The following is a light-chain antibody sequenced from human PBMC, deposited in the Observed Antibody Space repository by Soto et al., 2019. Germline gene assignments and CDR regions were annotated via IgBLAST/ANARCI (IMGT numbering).Light chain of an antibody. CDR3: CSDASSSTYV. J-gene: IGLJ1*01. CDR2: EVN. V-gene: IGLV2-23*02. Sequence: QSVLTQPASVSGSAGQSVTISCTGTTRNVGLYHAISWYQQHPGKAPKLILYEVNQRPSGVSNRFCGPKSGNTASLTISGQQPEDEAYYYCCSDASSSTYVFGTGTKVTVL. CDR1: TRNVGLYHA.